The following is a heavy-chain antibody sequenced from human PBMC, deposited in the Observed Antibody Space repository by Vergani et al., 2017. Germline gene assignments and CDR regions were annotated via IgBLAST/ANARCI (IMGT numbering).Heavy chain of an antibody. J-gene: IGHJ4*02. D-gene: IGHD1-1*01. V-gene: IGHV3-21*01. CDR2: ISSSSSYI. Sequence: EVQLVESGGGLVKPGGSLRLSCAASEFTFSSYSMNWVRQAPGKGLEWVSSISSSSSYIYYADSVKGRFTISRDNAKNSLYLQMNSLRAEDTAVYYCARDPGTGTTLFDYWGQGTLVTVSS. CDR3: ARDPGTGTTLFDY. CDR1: EFTFSSYS.